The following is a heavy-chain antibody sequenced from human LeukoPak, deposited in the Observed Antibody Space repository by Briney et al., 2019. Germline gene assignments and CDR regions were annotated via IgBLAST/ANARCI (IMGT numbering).Heavy chain of an antibody. J-gene: IGHJ6*02. V-gene: IGHV3-7*01. CDR1: GFTFSSYW. D-gene: IGHD6-19*01. CDR2: IKQDGSEK. CDR3: ARDNPSSGWYGYYYGMDV. Sequence: GGSLRLSCAASGFTFSSYWMSWDRQAPGKGLEWVANIKQDGSEKYYVDSVKGRFTISRDNAKNSLYLQMNSLRAEDTAVYYCARDNPSSGWYGYYYGMDVWGQGTTVTVSS.